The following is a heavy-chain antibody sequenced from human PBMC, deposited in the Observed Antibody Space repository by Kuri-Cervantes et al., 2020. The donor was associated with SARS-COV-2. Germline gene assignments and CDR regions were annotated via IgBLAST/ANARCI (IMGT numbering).Heavy chain of an antibody. Sequence: SQTLSLTCAVYGGSFSGYYWSWIRQPPGKGLEWIGEINHSGSTNYNPSLKSRVTISVDTSKNQFSLKLSSVTAADTAVYYCARGSYDFWSGYYYYYGMDVWGQGATVTVSS. CDR2: INHSGST. J-gene: IGHJ6*02. V-gene: IGHV4-34*01. CDR3: ARGSYDFWSGYYYYYGMDV. D-gene: IGHD3-3*01. CDR1: GGSFSGYY.